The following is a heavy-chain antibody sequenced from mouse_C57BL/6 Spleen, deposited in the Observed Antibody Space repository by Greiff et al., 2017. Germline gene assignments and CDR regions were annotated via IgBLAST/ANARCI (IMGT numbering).Heavy chain of an antibody. CDR1: GYTFTDYN. Sequence: VQLQQSGPELVKPGASVKIPCKASGYTFTDYNMDWVKQSHGKSLEWIGDINPNNGGTIYNQKFKGKATLTVDKSSSTAYMELRSLTSEDTAVYYCARSYGDYNWYFDVWGTGTTVTVSS. CDR2: INPNNGGT. V-gene: IGHV1-18*01. J-gene: IGHJ1*03. D-gene: IGHD2-13*01. CDR3: ARSYGDYNWYFDV.